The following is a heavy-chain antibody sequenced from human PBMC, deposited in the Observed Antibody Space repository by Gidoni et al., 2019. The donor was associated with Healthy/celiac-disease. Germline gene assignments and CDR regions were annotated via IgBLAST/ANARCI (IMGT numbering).Heavy chain of an antibody. CDR1: GYTFTSYA. CDR3: ASYGGNSGYLEYFQH. V-gene: IGHV1-3*01. CDR2: INAGNGNT. J-gene: IGHJ1*01. D-gene: IGHD4-17*01. Sequence: QVQLVQSGAEVKKPGASVKVSCKASGYTFTSYAMHWVRQAPGQRLEWMGWINAGNGNTKYSQKFQGRVTITRDTSASTAYMELSSLRSEDTAVYYCASYGGNSGYLEYFQHWGQGTLVTVSS.